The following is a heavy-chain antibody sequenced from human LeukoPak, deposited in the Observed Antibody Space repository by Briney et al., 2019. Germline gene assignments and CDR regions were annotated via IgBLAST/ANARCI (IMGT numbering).Heavy chain of an antibody. CDR2: ISGSGGST. V-gene: IGHV3-23*01. D-gene: IGHD6-19*01. J-gene: IGHJ4*02. Sequence: GGSLRLSCAASGFILSNHWMTWVRQAPGKGLEWVSAISGSGGSTYYADSVKGRFTISRDNSKNTLYLQMNSLRAEDTAVYYCAKEYSSGWYIYWGQGTLVTVSS. CDR1: GFILSNHW. CDR3: AKEYSSGWYIY.